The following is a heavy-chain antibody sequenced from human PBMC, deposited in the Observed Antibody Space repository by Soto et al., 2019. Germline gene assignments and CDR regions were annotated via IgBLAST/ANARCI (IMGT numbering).Heavy chain of an antibody. Sequence: SETMSVTCAVYGGSISGYYWSWIRQPPGKGLEWIGEINHSGSTNYNPSLKSRVTISVDTSKNQFSLKLSSVTAADTAVYYCARGDVLMVLNFDYWGQGTLVTVSS. D-gene: IGHD2-8*01. CDR2: INHSGST. V-gene: IGHV4-34*01. CDR1: GGSISGYY. CDR3: ARGDVLMVLNFDY. J-gene: IGHJ4*02.